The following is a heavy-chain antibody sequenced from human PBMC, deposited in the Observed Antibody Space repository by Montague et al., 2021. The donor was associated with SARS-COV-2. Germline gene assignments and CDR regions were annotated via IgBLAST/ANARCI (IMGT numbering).Heavy chain of an antibody. J-gene: IGHJ6*02. V-gene: IGHV4-39*07. CDR2: MYYSGST. Sequence: SETLSLTCTVSGGSISSSNYYWGWIRQPPGKGLEWIGHMYYSGSTYYNPSLKSRVTISIDTSKNQFSLKLSSVTAADTAVYYCARDDIVLQGVTKGMDVWGQGTTVTVSS. CDR1: GGSISSSNYY. CDR3: ARDDIVLQGVTKGMDV. D-gene: IGHD3-10*01.